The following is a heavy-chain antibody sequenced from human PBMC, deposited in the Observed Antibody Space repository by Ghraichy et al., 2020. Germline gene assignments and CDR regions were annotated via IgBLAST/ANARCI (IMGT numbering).Heavy chain of an antibody. Sequence: GESLNISCAASGITFSGYAMHWVRQAPGKGLEWVAVISYDGSNRYYADLVKGRFIISRDNSRNTLYLELNSLRAEDTALYYCTRDLHCSGASCFSARYFDLWGRGTLVTVSS. CDR2: ISYDGSNR. V-gene: IGHV3-30*04. J-gene: IGHJ2*01. CDR1: GITFSGYA. CDR3: TRDLHCSGASCFSARYFDL. D-gene: IGHD2-15*01.